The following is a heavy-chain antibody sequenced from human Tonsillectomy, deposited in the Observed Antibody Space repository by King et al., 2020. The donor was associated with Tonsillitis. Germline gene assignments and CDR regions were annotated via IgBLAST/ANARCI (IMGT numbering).Heavy chain of an antibody. Sequence: VQLVESGGGLVKPGGSLRLSCAASGFTFSDYYMSWIRQAPGKGLEWVSYISSSSVYTNYADSVKGRFTITRDNAKNSLYLQMNSLRAEDTAVYYCARVLGRIALQQLWYYFYYWGQGTLVTVSS. V-gene: IGHV3-11*05. D-gene: IGHD6-13*01. CDR3: ARVLGRIALQQLWYYFYY. J-gene: IGHJ4*02. CDR2: ISSSSVYT. CDR1: GFTFSDYY.